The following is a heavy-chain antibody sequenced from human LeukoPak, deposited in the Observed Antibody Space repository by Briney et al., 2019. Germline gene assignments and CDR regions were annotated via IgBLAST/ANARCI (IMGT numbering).Heavy chain of an antibody. Sequence: SETLSLTCTVSGGSISSYYWSWIRQPPAKGQEWIGYIYYCESSNNNSSLKSRVPISVVTSKNQFSLKLSSVTAAGTAVYYCARELYSSSWYPTDYYYDMDVWGKGTTVTVSS. V-gene: IGHV4-59*01. CDR1: GGSISSYY. CDR3: ARELYSSSWYPTDYYYDMDV. CDR2: IYYCESS. D-gene: IGHD6-13*01. J-gene: IGHJ6*03.